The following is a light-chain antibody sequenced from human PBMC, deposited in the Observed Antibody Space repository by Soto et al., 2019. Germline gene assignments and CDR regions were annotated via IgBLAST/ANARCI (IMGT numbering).Light chain of an antibody. CDR2: DAS. Sequence: EIVLTRSPGTLSLSPGERATLSCRASQSVSSSYLAWYQQKPGQDPRLLIYDASERATGIPARFSGSGSGTDFTLTISRLEPEDFAVYYCQQYGSSGTFGQGTKVDIK. CDR3: QQYGSSGT. V-gene: IGKV3-20*01. J-gene: IGKJ1*01. CDR1: QSVSSSY.